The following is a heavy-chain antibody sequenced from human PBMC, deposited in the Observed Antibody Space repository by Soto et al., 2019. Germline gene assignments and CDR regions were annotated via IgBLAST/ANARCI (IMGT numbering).Heavy chain of an antibody. CDR3: PSFPGY. J-gene: IGHJ4*02. CDR2: ISSSSSTI. CDR1: GFTFSSYS. V-gene: IGHV3-48*01. D-gene: IGHD3-16*02. Sequence: GGSLRLSWAAAGFTFSSYSMSWVRQAPGKGLEWVSYISSSSSTIYYADSVKGRFTISRDNAKNSLYLQMNSLRAAEAAVHYWPSFPGYWGKRSSDPVS.